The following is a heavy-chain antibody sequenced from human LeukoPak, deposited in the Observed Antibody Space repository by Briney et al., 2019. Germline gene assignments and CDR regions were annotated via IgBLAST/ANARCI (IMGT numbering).Heavy chain of an antibody. V-gene: IGHV3-23*01. CDR3: ARDPGGGARRAFDI. CDR2: ISGSGGST. CDR1: GFTFSSYA. Sequence: GGSLRLSCAASGFTFSSYAMSWVRQAPGKGLEWVSAISGSGGSTYHADSVKGRFTISRDNAKNSVYLQMNSLRAEDTAVYYCARDPGGGARRAFDIWGQGTMVTVSS. J-gene: IGHJ3*02. D-gene: IGHD2-21*01.